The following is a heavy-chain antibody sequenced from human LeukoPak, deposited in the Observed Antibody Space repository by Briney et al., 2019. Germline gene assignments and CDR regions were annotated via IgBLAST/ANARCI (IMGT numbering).Heavy chain of an antibody. Sequence: GGSLRLSCAASGFTFSSYAMSWVRQAPGKGLEWVAVIWYDGSNKYYADSVKGRFTISRDNSKNTLYLQTNSLRAEDTAVYYCARDSRPAEATVTYWGQGTLVTVSS. V-gene: IGHV3-33*08. CDR2: IWYDGSNK. J-gene: IGHJ4*02. CDR3: ARDSRPAEATVTY. CDR1: GFTFSSYA. D-gene: IGHD4-4*01.